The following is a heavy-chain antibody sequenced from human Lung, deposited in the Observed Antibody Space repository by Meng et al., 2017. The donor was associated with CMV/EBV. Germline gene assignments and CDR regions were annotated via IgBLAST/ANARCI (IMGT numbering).Heavy chain of an antibody. V-gene: IGHV1-18*01. J-gene: IGHJ4*02. CDR3: ARVEVGITSGDY. D-gene: IGHD1-26*01. CDR2: ISAYNGNT. Sequence: AQLVQSGGEVTQPGASVKVSCKASGYTFTNYGITWVRQAPGQGLEWMGWISAYNGNTNYAQTLQGRVTMTTDTSTSTAYMELGSLRSDDTAVYYCARVEVGITSGDYWGQGTLVTVSS. CDR1: GYTFTNYG.